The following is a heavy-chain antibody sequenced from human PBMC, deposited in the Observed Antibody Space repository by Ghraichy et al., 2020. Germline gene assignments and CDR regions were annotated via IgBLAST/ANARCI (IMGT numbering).Heavy chain of an antibody. Sequence: GESLNISCAASGFTVSSNYMSWVRQAPGKGLEWVSVIYSGGSTYYADSVKGRFTISRDNSKNTLYLQMNSLRAEDTAVYYCARDGTRSWSGYFAYYGMDVWGQGTTVTVSS. CDR2: IYSGGST. D-gene: IGHD3-3*01. CDR1: GFTVSSNY. J-gene: IGHJ6*02. V-gene: IGHV3-66*01. CDR3: ARDGTRSWSGYFAYYGMDV.